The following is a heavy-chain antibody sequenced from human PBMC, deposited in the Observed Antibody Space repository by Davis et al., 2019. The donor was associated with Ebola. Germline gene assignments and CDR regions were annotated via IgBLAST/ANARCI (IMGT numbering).Heavy chain of an antibody. J-gene: IGHJ6*02. CDR1: GFTFRSYA. D-gene: IGHD4-17*01. CDR2: LSGSGDST. CDR3: AKDLEPFGDYYYYYYGMDV. Sequence: GESLKISCIGSGFTFRSYAMSWVRQAPGKGLEWLSALSGSGDSTDYADSVKGRFTISRDNSNNTLYLQMNSLRAEDTALYYCAKDLEPFGDYYYYYYGMDVWGQGTTVAVSS. V-gene: IGHV3-23*01.